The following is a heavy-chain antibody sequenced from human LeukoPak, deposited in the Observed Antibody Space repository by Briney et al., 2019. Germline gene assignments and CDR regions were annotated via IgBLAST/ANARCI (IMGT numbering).Heavy chain of an antibody. CDR1: GFTFSRYG. CDR2: ISGSGGST. V-gene: IGHV3-23*01. J-gene: IGHJ4*02. Sequence: GGSLRLSCAASGFTFSRYGMSWVRQAPGKGLEWVSAISGSGGSTYYADSVKGRFTISRDNSKNTLYLQMNSLRAEDTAVYYCAKDVEDVLTYYDILTGYYTAGPFGYWGQGTLVTVSS. CDR3: AKDVEDVLTYYDILTGYYTAGPFGY. D-gene: IGHD3-9*01.